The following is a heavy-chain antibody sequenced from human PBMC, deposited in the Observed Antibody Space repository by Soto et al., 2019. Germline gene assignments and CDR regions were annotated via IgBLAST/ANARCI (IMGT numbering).Heavy chain of an antibody. V-gene: IGHV3-23*01. D-gene: IGHD2-21*02. J-gene: IGHJ4*02. Sequence: EVHLLESGGGLVQSGGSLRLSCAASGFPFGSYPMGWDRQTPGKGLEWVSGIDAGSATTHYADSVQGRISISRDNSRNTVYLQMTSLRAEDTAVYYCAKEPPLHADCGRTYYFDSWGQGTLVTVSS. CDR2: IDAGSATT. CDR1: GFPFGSYP. CDR3: AKEPPLHADCGRTYYFDS.